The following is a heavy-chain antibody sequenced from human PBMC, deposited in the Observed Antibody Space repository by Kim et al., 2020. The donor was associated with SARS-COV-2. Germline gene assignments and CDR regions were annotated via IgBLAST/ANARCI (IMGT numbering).Heavy chain of an antibody. J-gene: IGHJ4*02. CDR1: GFTFSNYG. CDR2: ISSDGSET. CDR3: AKVYNILAVVATGHY. V-gene: IGHV3-30*18. D-gene: IGHD6-19*01. Sequence: GGSLRLSCAASGFTFSNYGMHWVRQAPGKGLEWVAVISSDGSETYYADSVKGRFTISRDNSEHTLYLQMNSLRAEDTAVYYCAKVYNILAVVATGHYWGQGTLVTVSS.